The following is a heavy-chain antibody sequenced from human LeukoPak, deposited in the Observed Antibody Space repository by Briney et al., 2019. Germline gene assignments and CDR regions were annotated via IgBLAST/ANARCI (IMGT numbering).Heavy chain of an antibody. Sequence: SETLSLTCTVSGGSISSYYWSWIRQPAGKGLEWIGRIYTSGSTNYNPSLKSRVTMSVDTSKNQFSLKLSSVTAEDTAVYYCAREGYCSGGSCYTPDYWGQGTLVTVSS. CDR2: IYTSGST. D-gene: IGHD2-15*01. CDR3: AREGYCSGGSCYTPDY. V-gene: IGHV4-4*07. J-gene: IGHJ4*02. CDR1: GGSISSYY.